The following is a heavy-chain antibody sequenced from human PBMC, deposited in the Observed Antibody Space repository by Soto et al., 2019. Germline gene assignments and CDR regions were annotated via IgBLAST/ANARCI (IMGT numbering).Heavy chain of an antibody. CDR2: VYTSETT. Sequence: QVQLQESGPGLVKPSETLSLTCTVSGGSMSGYYWSWIRQSAGQGLEWIGRVYTSETTYYNPSLKSRVTMSLDTSKNQLSLNLSSLTAADTGVYYCAGNIAAAGRRYYGMDVWGQGTTVTVAS. V-gene: IGHV4-4*07. CDR1: GGSMSGYY. D-gene: IGHD6-13*01. J-gene: IGHJ6*02. CDR3: AGNIAAAGRRYYGMDV.